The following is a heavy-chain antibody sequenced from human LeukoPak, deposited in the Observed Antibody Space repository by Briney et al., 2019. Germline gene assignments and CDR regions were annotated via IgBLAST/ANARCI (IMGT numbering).Heavy chain of an antibody. CDR1: GGTFSSYA. J-gene: IGHJ6*04. CDR3: ARAGVYSSSWHLRSVDYYYGMDV. CDR2: IIPIFGTA. D-gene: IGHD6-13*01. Sequence: SVKVSCKASGGTFSSYAISWVRQAPGQGLEWMGGIIPIFGTANYAHKFQGRVTITADESTSTAYMELSSLRSEDTAVYYCARAGVYSSSWHLRSVDYYYGMDVWGKGTTVTVSS. V-gene: IGHV1-69*13.